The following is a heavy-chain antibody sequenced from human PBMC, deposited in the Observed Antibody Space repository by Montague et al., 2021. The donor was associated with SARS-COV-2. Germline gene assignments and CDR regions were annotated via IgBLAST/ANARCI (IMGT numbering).Heavy chain of an antibody. CDR1: GFTFDSYA. D-gene: IGHD6-19*01. V-gene: IGHV3-23*01. CDR3: ARDRQQWLLGSYFDC. Sequence: SLRLSCAASGFTFDSYAMSWVRQAPGKGLQWVSIVSGSGDGTYYADSVKGRFTISRDNSKNTLYLQLNSLRAEDTAVYYCARDRQQWLLGSYFDCWGQGTLVTVS. CDR2: VSGSGDGT. J-gene: IGHJ4*02.